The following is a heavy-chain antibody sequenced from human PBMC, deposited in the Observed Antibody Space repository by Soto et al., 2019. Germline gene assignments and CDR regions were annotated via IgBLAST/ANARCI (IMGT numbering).Heavy chain of an antibody. CDR2: INPSGGST. D-gene: IGHD3-22*01. CDR1: GYTSTIYY. V-gene: IGHV1-46*03. Sequence: ASVKGSCKASGYTSTIYYIHWVRQAPGGGLEWLGIINPSGGSTTYRQKFQGRVTMTRDTSTSTVYMELSSLTSEDTAVYYCVRGHYYDSSGEGGYWGKGTPVTVSS. CDR3: VRGHYYDSSGEGGY. J-gene: IGHJ4*02.